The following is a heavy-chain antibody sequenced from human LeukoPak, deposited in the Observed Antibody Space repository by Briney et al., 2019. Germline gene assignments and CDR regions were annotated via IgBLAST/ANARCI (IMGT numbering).Heavy chain of an antibody. CDR3: ARGLYGLGVTTGPLADY. D-gene: IGHD4-17*01. CDR2: IYYSGST. J-gene: IGHJ4*02. CDR1: GGSISSGDYY. Sequence: SQTLSLTCTVSGGSISSGDYYWSWIRQPPGKGLEWIGYIYYSGSTYYNPSLKSRVTISVDTSKNQFSLKLSSVTAADTAVYYCARGLYGLGVTTGPLADYWGQGTLVTVSS. V-gene: IGHV4-30-4*01.